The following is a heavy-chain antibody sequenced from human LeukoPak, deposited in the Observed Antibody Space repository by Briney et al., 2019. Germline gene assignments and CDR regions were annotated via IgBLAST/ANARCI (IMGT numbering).Heavy chain of an antibody. CDR1: GGSISSYY. V-gene: IGHV4-4*07. Sequence: SSETLSLTCTVSGGSISSYYWSWIRQPAGKGLEWIGRIYTSGSTNYNPSLKSRVTMSVDTSKNQFSLKLSSVTAADTAVYYCARGNPVRGVIITDYWGQGTLVTVSS. CDR2: IYTSGST. CDR3: ARGNPVRGVIITDY. J-gene: IGHJ4*02. D-gene: IGHD3-10*01.